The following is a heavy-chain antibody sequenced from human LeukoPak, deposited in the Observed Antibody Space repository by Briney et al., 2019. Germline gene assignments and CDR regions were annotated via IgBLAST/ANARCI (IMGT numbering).Heavy chain of an antibody. J-gene: IGHJ4*02. CDR3: ARPYYYDSSGYYYFDY. CDR1: GGSISSSSYY. D-gene: IGHD3-22*01. Sequence: SETLSLTCTVSGGSISSSSYYWGWIRQPPGKGLEWIGSIYYSGSTYYNPSLKSRVTISVDTSKNQFSLKLSSVTAADTAVYYCARPYYYDSSGYYYFDYWGQGTLVTVSS. CDR2: IYYSGST. V-gene: IGHV4-39*01.